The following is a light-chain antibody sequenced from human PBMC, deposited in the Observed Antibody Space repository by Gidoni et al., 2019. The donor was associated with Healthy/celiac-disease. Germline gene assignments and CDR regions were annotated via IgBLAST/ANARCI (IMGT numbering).Light chain of an antibody. CDR3: QQRSNWPTMYT. J-gene: IGKJ2*01. CDR2: DAS. Sequence: EIVFTPSPAPLSLTPGERATLSCRASQSDSIILHCYQQQPGQAPSLLLFDASNRATGIPARFSGSGSGTDFTLTISSLEPEDFAVYYCQQRSNWPTMYTFGQGTKLEIK. V-gene: IGKV3-11*01. CDR1: QSDSII.